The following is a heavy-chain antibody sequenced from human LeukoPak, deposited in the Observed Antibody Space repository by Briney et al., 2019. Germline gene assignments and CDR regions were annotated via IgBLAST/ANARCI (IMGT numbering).Heavy chain of an antibody. CDR2: IIPIFGTA. J-gene: IGHJ4*02. CDR1: GGTFSSYA. V-gene: IGHV1-69*06. D-gene: IGHD3-10*01. CDR3: ARVAAGRFGELFYYFDY. Sequence: ASVKVSCKASGGTFSSYAISWVRQAPGQGLEWMGGIIPIFGTANYAQKFQGRVTITADKSTSTAYMELSSLRSEDTAVYYCARVAAGRFGELFYYFDYWGQGTLVTVSS.